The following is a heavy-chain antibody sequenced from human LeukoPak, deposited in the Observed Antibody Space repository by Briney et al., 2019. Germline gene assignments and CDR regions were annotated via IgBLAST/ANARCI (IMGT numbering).Heavy chain of an antibody. J-gene: IGHJ4*02. D-gene: IGHD6-19*01. CDR2: INHSGST. V-gene: IGHV4-34*01. CDR3: ARGGIAVAGTTYFDY. Sequence: PSETLSLTCAVYGGSFSGYYWSWIRQPPGKGLEWIGEINHSGSTNYNPSLKSRVTISIGTSKNQFSLNLSSVTAADTAVYYCARGGIAVAGTTYFDYWGQGTLVTVSS. CDR1: GGSFSGYY.